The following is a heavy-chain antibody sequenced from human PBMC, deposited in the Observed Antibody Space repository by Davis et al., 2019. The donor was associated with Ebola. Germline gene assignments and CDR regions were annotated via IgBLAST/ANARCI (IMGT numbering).Heavy chain of an antibody. Sequence: GESLKISCAASGFTFSRFGMHWVRQAPGKGLEWVALIWYDGSNEYYADSVKGRFTISRDNSKNTLYLQMNSPTAEDTAVYYCAAINYDILTGYYLDYWGQGTLVTVSS. V-gene: IGHV3-33*01. D-gene: IGHD3-9*01. CDR1: GFTFSRFG. CDR3: AAINYDILTGYYLDY. J-gene: IGHJ4*02. CDR2: IWYDGSNE.